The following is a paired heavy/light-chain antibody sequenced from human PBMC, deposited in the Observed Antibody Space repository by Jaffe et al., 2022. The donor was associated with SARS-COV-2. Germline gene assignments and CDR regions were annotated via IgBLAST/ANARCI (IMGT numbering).Heavy chain of an antibody. CDR2: INTGNGNT. Sequence: QVQLVQSGAEVKKPGASVSVSCKASGYTFTSYVMHWVRQAPGQRLEWVGWINTGNGNTIYSQNFQGRLTITRDTSATTVYMELSSLISADTAIYYCARHWYFDLWGRGTLVTVSS. CDR1: GYTFTSYV. CDR3: ARHWYFDL. V-gene: IGHV1-3*04. J-gene: IGHJ2*01.
Light chain of an antibody. V-gene: IGLV7-46*01. CDR1: TGAVTSGHY. Sequence: QAVVTQEPSLTVSPGGTVTLTCGSSTGAVTSGHYPYWFQQKPGQAPRTLIFDTSNKHSWTPARFSGSLFGGKAALTLSGAQPEDEAEYYCLLSYSGARVFGGGTKLTVL. CDR2: DTS. J-gene: IGLJ3*02. CDR3: LLSYSGARV.